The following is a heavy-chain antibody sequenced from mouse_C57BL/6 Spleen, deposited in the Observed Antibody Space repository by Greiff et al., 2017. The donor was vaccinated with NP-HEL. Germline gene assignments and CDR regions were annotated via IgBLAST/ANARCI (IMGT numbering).Heavy chain of an antibody. D-gene: IGHD2-10*02. J-gene: IGHJ1*03. CDR1: GFTFSDYG. Sequence: EVQGVESGGGLVKPGGSLKLSCAASGFTFSDYGMHWVRPAPEKGLEWVAYISSGSSTIYYADTVKGRFTISRDNAKNTLFLQMTSLRSEDTAMYYCATYGPTRTHWYFDVWGTGTSVTVSS. V-gene: IGHV5-17*01. CDR3: ATYGPTRTHWYFDV. CDR2: ISSGSSTI.